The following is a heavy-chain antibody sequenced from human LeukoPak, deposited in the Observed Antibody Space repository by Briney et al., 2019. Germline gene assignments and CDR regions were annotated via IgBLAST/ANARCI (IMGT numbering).Heavy chain of an antibody. CDR1: GFTFSSYS. J-gene: IGHJ4*02. D-gene: IGHD5-24*01. CDR3: AKEDGYRGIEFDY. Sequence: MSGGSLRLSCAASGFTFSSYSMNWVRQAPGKGLEWVSSISSSSSYIYYADSVKGRFTISRDNAKNSLYLQMNSLRAEDTAVYYCAKEDGYRGIEFDYWGQGTLVTVSS. CDR2: ISSSSSYI. V-gene: IGHV3-21*04.